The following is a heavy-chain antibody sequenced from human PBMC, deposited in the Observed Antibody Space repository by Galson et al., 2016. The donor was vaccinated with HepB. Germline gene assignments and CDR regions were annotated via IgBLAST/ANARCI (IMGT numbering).Heavy chain of an antibody. CDR3: ARDLSGPDR. V-gene: IGHV3-23*01. CDR1: GFTFTDYP. Sequence: SLRLSCATSGFTFTDYPMTWVRQAPGKGLEWVSTVGTGHFTHYADSVKGRFIVSRDNSENTVYSQMNRLRAEDTALYYCARDLSGPDRWGQGTLVTVSP. J-gene: IGHJ5*02. CDR2: VGTGHFT.